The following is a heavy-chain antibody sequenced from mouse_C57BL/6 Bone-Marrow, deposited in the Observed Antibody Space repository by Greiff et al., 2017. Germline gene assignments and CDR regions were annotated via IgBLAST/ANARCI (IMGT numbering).Heavy chain of an antibody. D-gene: IGHD2-4*01. CDR3: ARGDYDWFAY. CDR2: IYPRSGNT. CDR1: GYTFTSYG. V-gene: IGHV1-81*01. J-gene: IGHJ3*01. Sequence: QVQLKQSGAELARPGASVKLSCKASGYTFTSYGISWVKQRTGQGLEWIGEIYPRSGNTYYNEKFKGKATLTADKAASTAYMELRSLTSEDSAVYFWARGDYDWFAYWGQGTLVTVSA.